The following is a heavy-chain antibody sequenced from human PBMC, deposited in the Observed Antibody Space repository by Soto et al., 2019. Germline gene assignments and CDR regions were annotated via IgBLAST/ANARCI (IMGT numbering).Heavy chain of an antibody. CDR3: ARDRVEKRGSPATGMDV. V-gene: IGHV1-3*01. D-gene: IGHD3-10*01. Sequence: ASVKVSCKASGYNFAKSAIHWVRQAPGQGLEWMGWISGTTGKTKYSQKFQGRVTMSRATSATKAYLELSRLKPEDTSVIYCARDRVEKRGSPATGMDVWGQGTPVTVSS. CDR1: GYNFAKSA. CDR2: ISGTTGKT. J-gene: IGHJ6*02.